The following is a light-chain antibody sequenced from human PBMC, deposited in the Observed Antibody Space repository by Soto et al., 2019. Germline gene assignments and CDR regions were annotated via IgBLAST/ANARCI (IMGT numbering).Light chain of an antibody. CDR2: DAS. J-gene: IGKJ1*01. V-gene: IGKV1-33*01. CDR3: QQYDKLPWG. CDR1: QDISNY. Sequence: DIQMTQSPSSLSASVGDRVTITCQASQDISNYLNWYQQKPGKAPKLLIYDASNLETGVPSRFSGSGSGTYFTFTISSLQPEDIATYYCQQYDKLPWGFGQGTKVEIK.